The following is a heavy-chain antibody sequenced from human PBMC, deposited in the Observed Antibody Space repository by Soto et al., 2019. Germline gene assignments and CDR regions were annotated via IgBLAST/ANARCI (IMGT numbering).Heavy chain of an antibody. V-gene: IGHV1-69*02. CDR3: SRVRASVGPFYFDY. D-gene: IGHD1-26*01. Sequence: QVQLVQSGAEVKKPGSSVKVSCKASGCTFSSYTISWVRQAPGQGLEWMGRIIPILGIANYAQKFQGRVTITADKSTSTAYMELSRLRSEDTAVYYCSRVRASVGPFYFDYWGQGTLVTLSS. CDR1: GCTFSSYT. CDR2: IIPILGIA. J-gene: IGHJ4*02.